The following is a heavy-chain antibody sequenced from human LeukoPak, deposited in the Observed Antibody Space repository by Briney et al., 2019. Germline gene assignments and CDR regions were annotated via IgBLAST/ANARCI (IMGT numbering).Heavy chain of an antibody. J-gene: IGHJ6*03. Sequence: GGSLRLSCAASGFTFSSYGMHWVRQAPGKGLEGGAFLRYDGSNKYYADSVKGRFTISRDNSKNTLYLQMNSLRAEDTAVYYCASRSSPGYYYYMNVWGKGTTVTVSS. CDR2: LRYDGSNK. CDR1: GFTFSSYG. CDR3: ASRSSPGYYYYMNV. D-gene: IGHD3-10*01. V-gene: IGHV3-30*02.